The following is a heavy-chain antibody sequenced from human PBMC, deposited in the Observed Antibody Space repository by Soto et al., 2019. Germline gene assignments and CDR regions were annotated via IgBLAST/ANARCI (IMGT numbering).Heavy chain of an antibody. D-gene: IGHD2-15*01. J-gene: IGHJ6*02. Sequence: SVKVSCKASGGTFSSYAISWVRQAPGQGLEWMGGIIPIFGTANYAQKFQGRVTITADESTSTAYMELSSPRSEDTAVYYCARGNLSIVVVVAASSYYYYGMDVWGQGTTVTVSS. CDR3: ARGNLSIVVVVAASSYYYYGMDV. V-gene: IGHV1-69*13. CDR2: IIPIFGTA. CDR1: GGTFSSYA.